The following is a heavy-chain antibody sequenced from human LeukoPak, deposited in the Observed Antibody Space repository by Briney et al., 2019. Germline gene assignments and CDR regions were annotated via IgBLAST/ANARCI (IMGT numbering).Heavy chain of an antibody. V-gene: IGHV4-30-2*01. CDR1: GGSISSGGYS. J-gene: IGHJ4*02. Sequence: SQTLSLTCAVSGGSISSGGYSWSWIRQPPGKGLEWIGYIYHSGSTYYNPSLKSRVTISVDRSKNQFSLKLSSETAADTAVYYCARGDHYYDSSGAHFDYWGQGTLVTVSS. CDR3: ARGDHYYDSSGAHFDY. CDR2: IYHSGST. D-gene: IGHD3-22*01.